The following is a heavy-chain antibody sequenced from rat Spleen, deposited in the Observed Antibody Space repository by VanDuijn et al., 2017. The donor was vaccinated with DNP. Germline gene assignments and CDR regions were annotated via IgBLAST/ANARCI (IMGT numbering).Heavy chain of an antibody. CDR1: GFTFSDYY. J-gene: IGHJ2*01. CDR3: TRGGTYYFDY. V-gene: IGHV5-20*01. CDR2: ISYDGGST. D-gene: IGHD4-3*01. Sequence: EVQLVESGGGLVQPGRSLKLSCAASGFTFSDYYMAWVRQAPKKGLEWVASISYDGGSTYYRDSVRGRFTVSRDDSTSTLYLQMDSLRSEDTATYYCTRGGTYYFDYWGQGVLVTVSS.